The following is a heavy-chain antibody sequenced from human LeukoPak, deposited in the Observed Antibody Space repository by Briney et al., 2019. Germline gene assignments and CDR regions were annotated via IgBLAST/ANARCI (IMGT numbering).Heavy chain of an antibody. Sequence: PSETLSLTCAVYGESFSGYYWSWIRQPPGKGLEWIGEINHSGSTNYNPSLKSRVTISVDTSKNQFSLKLSSVTAADTAVYYCAREAEWELWGQGTLVTVSS. J-gene: IGHJ4*02. CDR1: GESFSGYY. CDR3: AREAEWEL. V-gene: IGHV4-34*01. CDR2: INHSGST. D-gene: IGHD1-26*01.